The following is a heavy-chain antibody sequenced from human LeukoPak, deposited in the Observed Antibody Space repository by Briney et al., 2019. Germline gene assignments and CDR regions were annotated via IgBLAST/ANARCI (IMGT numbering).Heavy chain of an antibody. CDR3: AREAAVETH. V-gene: IGHV3-21*01. Sequence: GGSLRLSCAASGFTFSSSSINWVRQAPGKGLEWVSYVSSGSTYIYYADSVKDRFTISRDNAKNSLYLQMNNLRVEDTAVYYCAREAAVETHWGQGTLVTVSS. J-gene: IGHJ4*02. D-gene: IGHD5-24*01. CDR2: VSSGSTYI. CDR1: GFTFSSSS.